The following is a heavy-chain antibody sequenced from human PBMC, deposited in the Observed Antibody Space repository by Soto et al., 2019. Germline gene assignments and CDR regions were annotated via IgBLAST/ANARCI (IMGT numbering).Heavy chain of an antibody. J-gene: IGHJ4*03. CDR2: IYPGDSDT. V-gene: IGHV5-51*01. CDR3: ARFRAPRRQLISMSFHL. CDR1: GYSFTSYW. D-gene: IGHD6-13*01. Sequence: GESLNISCKGSGYSFTSYWVGWVRQMPGKGLEWMGIIYPGDSDTRYSPSFQGQVTISADKSITSAFVQWGSLKASDSAIYYCARFRAPRRQLISMSFHLWGLGTLVTVSS.